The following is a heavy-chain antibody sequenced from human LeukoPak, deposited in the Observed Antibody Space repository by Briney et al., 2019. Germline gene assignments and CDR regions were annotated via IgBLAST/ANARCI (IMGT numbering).Heavy chain of an antibody. J-gene: IGHJ4*02. Sequence: GGSLRLSCAASGFTFSSYAMSWVRQAPGKGLEWVAFIRYDGSNKYYADSVKGRFTISRDNSKNTLYLQMNSLRAEDTAVYYCAKDHQWELHGFDYWGQGTLVTVSS. CDR1: GFTFSSYA. CDR3: AKDHQWELHGFDY. CDR2: IRYDGSNK. V-gene: IGHV3-30*02. D-gene: IGHD1-26*01.